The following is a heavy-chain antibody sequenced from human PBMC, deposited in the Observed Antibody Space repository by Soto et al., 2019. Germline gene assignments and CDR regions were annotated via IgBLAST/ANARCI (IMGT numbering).Heavy chain of an antibody. Sequence: QVQLQESGPGLVKPSETLSLTCTVSGGSISSYYWSWIRQPPGKGLEWIGYIYYSGITNYNPSLKSRVTISVDTSKNQFSLKLRSVTAADTAVYYCARRWGTTFDYWGQGTLVTVSS. J-gene: IGHJ4*02. V-gene: IGHV4-59*08. D-gene: IGHD3-16*01. CDR3: ARRWGTTFDY. CDR2: IYYSGIT. CDR1: GGSISSYY.